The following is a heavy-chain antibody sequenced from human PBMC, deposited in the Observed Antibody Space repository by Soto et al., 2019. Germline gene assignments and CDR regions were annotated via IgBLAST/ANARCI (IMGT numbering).Heavy chain of an antibody. Sequence: GESLKISCKGSGYSFTSYWIGWVRQMPGKGLEWMGIIYPGDSDTRYSPSFQGQVTISRDNSKNTLYLQMNSLRAEDTAVYYCAKDSEQWLPRFFDYWGQGTLVTVSS. V-gene: IGHV5-51*01. CDR1: GYSFTSYW. J-gene: IGHJ4*02. CDR3: AKDSEQWLPRFFDY. D-gene: IGHD6-19*01. CDR2: IYPGDSDT.